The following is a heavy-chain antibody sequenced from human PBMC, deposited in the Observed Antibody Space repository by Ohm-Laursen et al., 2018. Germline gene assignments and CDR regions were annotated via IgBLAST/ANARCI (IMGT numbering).Heavy chain of an antibody. J-gene: IGHJ4*02. D-gene: IGHD5-24*01. Sequence: SLRLSCAASGFTFSSYAMSWVRQAPGEGLEWVSVISGSSRNTHYADSVKGRFIISRDNSKNTLYLQMSSLRAEDTAVYYCAKDLEMTTIWVLGYWGQGTLVTVSS. V-gene: IGHV3-23*01. CDR1: GFTFSSYA. CDR3: AKDLEMTTIWVLGY. CDR2: ISGSSRNT.